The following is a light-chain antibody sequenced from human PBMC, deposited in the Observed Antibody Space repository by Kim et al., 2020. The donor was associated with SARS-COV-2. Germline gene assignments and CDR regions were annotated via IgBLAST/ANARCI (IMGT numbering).Light chain of an antibody. CDR3: GTWDSSLSAFYV. CDR1: SSNIGNNS. J-gene: IGLJ1*01. Sequence: QKVTISCPGSSSNIGNNSVSWYQQLPGTAPKLLIYDNNKRPSGIPDRFSGSKSGTSATLGITGLQTGDEADYYCGTWDSSLSAFYVFGTGTKVTVL. V-gene: IGLV1-51*01. CDR2: DNN.